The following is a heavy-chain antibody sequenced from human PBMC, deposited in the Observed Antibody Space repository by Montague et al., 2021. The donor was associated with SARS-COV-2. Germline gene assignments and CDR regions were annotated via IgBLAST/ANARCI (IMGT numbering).Heavy chain of an antibody. D-gene: IGHD3-10*01. CDR1: GSSFSGYY. V-gene: IGHV4-34*01. J-gene: IGHJ6*03. Sequence: SETLSLTCAVHGSSFSGYYWSWIRQSPGKGLEWIGEINHGGSTKFSPSLKGRLTISTDTSKNQFSLKLTSVAAADTAVYYCARLRDGVVPSPILGVGPFYSYYYMDVWGRGTPVTVSS. CDR3: ARLRDGVVPSPILGVGPFYSYYYMDV. CDR2: INHGGST.